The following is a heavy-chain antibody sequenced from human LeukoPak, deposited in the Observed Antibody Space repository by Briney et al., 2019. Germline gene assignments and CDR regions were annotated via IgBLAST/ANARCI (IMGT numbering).Heavy chain of an antibody. CDR3: ARQIREGYPYYFDY. CDR1: GYSFTTYW. Sequence: GEFLKISCKGSGYSFTTYWIGWVRQMPGKGLEWMGIIYPGDSDTRYSPSFQGQVTISADKSISTAYLQWSSLKASDSAMYYCARQIREGYPYYFDYWGQGTLVTVSS. D-gene: IGHD5-24*01. V-gene: IGHV5-51*01. J-gene: IGHJ4*02. CDR2: IYPGDSDT.